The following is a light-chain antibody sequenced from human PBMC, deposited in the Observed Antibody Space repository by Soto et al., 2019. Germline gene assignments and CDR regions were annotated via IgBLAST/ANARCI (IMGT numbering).Light chain of an antibody. V-gene: IGKV3-11*01. CDR3: QQRSNWPSVT. J-gene: IGKJ4*01. Sequence: EIVLTQSPATLSLSPGERATLSCRASQSVSSYLAWYQQKPGQAPSLLIYDASNRATGIPARFSGSGSGTDFTLTISSLEPEDFAIYYCQQRSNWPSVTFGGGTKVEIK. CDR1: QSVSSY. CDR2: DAS.